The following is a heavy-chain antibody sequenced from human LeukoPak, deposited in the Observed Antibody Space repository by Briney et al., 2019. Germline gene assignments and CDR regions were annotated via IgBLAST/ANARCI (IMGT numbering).Heavy chain of an antibody. Sequence: ASVKVSCKSSGYTFTGYYMHWVRQAPGQGLEWMGWINPNSGGTNYAQKFQGRVTMTRETSISTAYMELRSLRSDDTAVYYCAREEGNWGDAFDIWGQGTMVTVSS. CDR1: GYTFTGYY. CDR3: AREEGNWGDAFDI. J-gene: IGHJ3*02. D-gene: IGHD7-27*01. V-gene: IGHV1-2*02. CDR2: INPNSGGT.